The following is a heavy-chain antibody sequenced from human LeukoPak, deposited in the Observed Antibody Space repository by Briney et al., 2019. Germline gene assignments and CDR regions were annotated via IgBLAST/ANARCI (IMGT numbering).Heavy chain of an antibody. CDR3: ARPYYYDSRIDP. CDR2: MYYSGST. Sequence: SQTLSLTCTVSGGSISSGDYYWSWIRQPPGKGLEWIAYMYYSGSTYYSPSLKSRVTMSADTSKNQLSLKLSSVTAADTAAYYCARPYYYDSRIDPWGQGILVTVSS. V-gene: IGHV4-30-4*01. J-gene: IGHJ5*02. D-gene: IGHD3-22*01. CDR1: GGSISSGDYY.